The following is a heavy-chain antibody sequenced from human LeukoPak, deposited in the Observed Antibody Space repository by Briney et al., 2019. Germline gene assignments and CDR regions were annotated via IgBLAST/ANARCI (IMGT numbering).Heavy chain of an antibody. J-gene: IGHJ4*02. CDR3: TTGASSWYPPFDY. CDR1: GFTFSNAW. V-gene: IGHV3-15*01. Sequence: PGGSLRLSCAASGFTFSNAWMSWVRQAPGKGLEWVGRIKSKTDGGTTDYAAPVQGRFTISRDDSKNTLSLQMNSLKTEDTAVYYCTTGASSWYPPFDYWGQGTLVTVSS. CDR2: IKSKTDGGTT. D-gene: IGHD6-13*01.